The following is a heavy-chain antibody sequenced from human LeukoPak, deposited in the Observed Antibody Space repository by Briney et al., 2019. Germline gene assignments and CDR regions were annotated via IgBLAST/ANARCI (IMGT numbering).Heavy chain of an antibody. CDR3: AKGGWYKYYYYYGMDV. J-gene: IGHJ6*02. CDR2: ISGSGGST. Sequence: GGSLRLSCAASGFTFSSYAMSWVRQAPGKGLEWVSAISGSGGSTYYADSVKGRFTISRDNSKNTLYLQMNSLRAEDTAVYYCAKGGWYKYYYYYGMDVWGQGTTVTVSS. D-gene: IGHD6-19*01. CDR1: GFTFSSYA. V-gene: IGHV3-23*01.